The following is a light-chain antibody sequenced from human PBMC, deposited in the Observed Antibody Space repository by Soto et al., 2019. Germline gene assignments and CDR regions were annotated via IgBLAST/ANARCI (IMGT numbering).Light chain of an antibody. J-gene: IGLJ1*01. CDR3: SSYTTGSTLPWV. CDR2: DVS. Sequence: QSVLTQPRSVSGSPGQSVTISCTGTSSDVGGYNYVSWYQQHPGKAPKLMIYDVSKRPSGVPDRFSGSKSGNTASLTISGLQAEDEADYYCSSYTTGSTLPWVFGTGTKLTVL. CDR1: SSDVGGYNY. V-gene: IGLV2-11*01.